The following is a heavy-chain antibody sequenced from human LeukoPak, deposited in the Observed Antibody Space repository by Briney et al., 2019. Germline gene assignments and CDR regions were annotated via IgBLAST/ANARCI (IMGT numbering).Heavy chain of an antibody. CDR1: GGSISSGSYY. V-gene: IGHV4-61*02. J-gene: IGHJ4*02. CDR3: ASHSGYDYFDY. Sequence: SETLSLTCTVSGGSISSGSYYWSWIRQPAGKGLEWIGRIYTSGSTNYNPSLKSRVTISVDTSKNQFSLKLSSVTAADTAVYYCASHSGYDYFDYWGQGTLVTVSS. D-gene: IGHD5-12*01. CDR2: IYTSGST.